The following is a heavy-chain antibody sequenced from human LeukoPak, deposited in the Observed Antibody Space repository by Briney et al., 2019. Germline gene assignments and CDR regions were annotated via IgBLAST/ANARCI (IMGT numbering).Heavy chain of an antibody. CDR3: AKDRSMIVGATPVDY. Sequence: GSSLRLSYAASAFTFSSYAMSLVRKTPGKGLDAVSAISGSGGSTYYADSVKGRFTISRDNSKNTLYLQMNSLRAEDTAVYYCAKDRSMIVGATPVDYWGQGTLVTVSS. V-gene: IGHV3-23*01. J-gene: IGHJ4*02. CDR1: AFTFSSYA. CDR2: ISGSGGST. D-gene: IGHD1-26*01.